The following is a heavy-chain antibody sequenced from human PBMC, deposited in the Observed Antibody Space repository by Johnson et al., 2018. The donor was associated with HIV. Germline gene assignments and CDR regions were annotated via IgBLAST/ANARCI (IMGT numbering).Heavy chain of an antibody. CDR3: AMSGSSVVVAFDI. Sequence: VQLVESWGGLVQPGRSLRLSCAASGFTFDDYAMHWVRQAPGKGLEWVSGISWNSGSIGYADSVKGRFTISRDNAKNSLYLQMNSLRAEDTALYYCAMSGSSVVVAFDIWGQGTMVTVSS. V-gene: IGHV3-9*01. D-gene: IGHD6-6*01. CDR1: GFTFDDYA. CDR2: ISWNSGSI. J-gene: IGHJ3*02.